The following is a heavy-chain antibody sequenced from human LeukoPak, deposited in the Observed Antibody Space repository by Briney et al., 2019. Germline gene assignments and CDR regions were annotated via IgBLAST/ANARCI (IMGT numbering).Heavy chain of an antibody. CDR3: AKVMDSLGYCTGGVCYRAIDF. CDR2: ISGSGGNT. CDR1: GFTFSSYA. Sequence: GGSLRLSCAASGFTFSSYAMSWVRQAPGKGLEWVSAISGSGGNTYYADSVKGRFTIARDNSKNTLYLQMNSLKAEDTAVYYCAKVMDSLGYCTGGVCYRAIDFWGQGTLVTVSS. J-gene: IGHJ4*02. D-gene: IGHD2-8*02. V-gene: IGHV3-23*01.